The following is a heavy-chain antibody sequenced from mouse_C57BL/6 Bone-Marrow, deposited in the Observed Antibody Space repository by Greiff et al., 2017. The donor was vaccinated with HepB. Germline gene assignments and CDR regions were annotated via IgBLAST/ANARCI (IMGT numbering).Heavy chain of an antibody. CDR1: GYTFTSYW. Sequence: QVQLKESGAELVKPGASVKMSCKASGYTFTSYWITWVKQRPGQGLEWIGDIYPGSGSTNYNEKFKSKATLTVDTSSSTAYMQLSSLTSEDSAVYYCARGRSCWYFDVWGTGTTVTVSS. J-gene: IGHJ1*03. CDR3: ARGRSCWYFDV. V-gene: IGHV1-55*01. CDR2: IYPGSGST.